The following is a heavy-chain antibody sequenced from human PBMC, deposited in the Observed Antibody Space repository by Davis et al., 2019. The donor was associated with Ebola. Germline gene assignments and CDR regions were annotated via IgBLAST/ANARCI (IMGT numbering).Heavy chain of an antibody. CDR2: INPNSGGT. V-gene: IGHV1-2*02. Sequence: ASVKVSCKASGYTFTGYYMHWVRQAPGQGLEWMGWINPNSGGTNYAQKFQGRVTMTRDTSISTAYMELSRLRSDDTAVYYCARHRVRFLEWLPRTNDAFDIWGQGTMVTVSS. D-gene: IGHD3-3*01. CDR3: ARHRVRFLEWLPRTNDAFDI. CDR1: GYTFTGYY. J-gene: IGHJ3*02.